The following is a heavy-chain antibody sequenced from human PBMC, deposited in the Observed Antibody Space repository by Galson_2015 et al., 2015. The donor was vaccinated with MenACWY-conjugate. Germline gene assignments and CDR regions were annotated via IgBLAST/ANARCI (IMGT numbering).Heavy chain of an antibody. CDR2: INHLGSDK. D-gene: IGHD2/OR15-2a*01. Sequence: SLRLSCAASGFTFSSYWMSWVRQAPGKGLEWVANINHLGSDKNYVDSVKGRFTISRDNAKNLLFLHMDSLRAEDTAVYYCAKYFGTSFDYWGQGSLVTVSS. V-gene: IGHV3-7*05. CDR3: AKYFGTSFDY. J-gene: IGHJ4*02. CDR1: GFTFSSYW.